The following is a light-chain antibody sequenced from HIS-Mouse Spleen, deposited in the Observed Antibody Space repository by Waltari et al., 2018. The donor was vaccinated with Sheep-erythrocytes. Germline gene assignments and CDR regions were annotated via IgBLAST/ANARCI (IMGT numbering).Light chain of an antibody. CDR3: CSYAGSYTFWV. J-gene: IGLJ3*02. V-gene: IGLV2-11*01. Sequence: QSALTQPRSVSGSPGQSVTISCTGTRRDVGGYNYFSWYQQHPGKAPKLMIYDVSKRPSGVPDRFSGSKSGNTASLTISGLQAEDEADYYCCSYAGSYTFWVFGGGTKLTVL. CDR2: DVS. CDR1: RRDVGGYNY.